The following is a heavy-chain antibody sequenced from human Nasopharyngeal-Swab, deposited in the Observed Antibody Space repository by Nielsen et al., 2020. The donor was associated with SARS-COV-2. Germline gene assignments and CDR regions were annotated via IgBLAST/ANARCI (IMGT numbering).Heavy chain of an antibody. Sequence: GESLKISCAASGFTFSSYAMHWVRRAPGKGLEWVAVISYDGSNKYYADSVKGRFTISRDNSKNTLYLQMNSLRAEDTAVYYCASGSPINVVPAARHPRQFDYWGQGTLVTVSS. CDR3: ASGSPINVVPAARHPRQFDY. CDR2: ISYDGSNK. J-gene: IGHJ4*02. V-gene: IGHV3-30-3*01. CDR1: GFTFSSYA. D-gene: IGHD2-2*01.